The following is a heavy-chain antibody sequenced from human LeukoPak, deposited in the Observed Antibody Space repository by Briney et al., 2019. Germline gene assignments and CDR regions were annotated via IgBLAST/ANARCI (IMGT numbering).Heavy chain of an antibody. D-gene: IGHD2-2*01. J-gene: IGHJ5*02. Sequence: NSGGSLRLFCAASGFTFSDYYMSWIRQAPGKGLEWVSYISSSSSYTNYADSVKGRFTISRDNAKNSLYLQMNSLRAEDTAVYYCARSPRYCSSTSCQGGNWFDPWGEGTLVTVSS. V-gene: IGHV3-11*03. CDR3: ARSPRYCSSTSCQGGNWFDP. CDR2: ISSSSSYT. CDR1: GFTFSDYY.